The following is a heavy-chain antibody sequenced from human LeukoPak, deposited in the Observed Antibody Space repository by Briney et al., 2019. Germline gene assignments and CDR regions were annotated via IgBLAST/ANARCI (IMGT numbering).Heavy chain of an antibody. Sequence: SETLSLTCTVSGDAITGSSYYWGWIRQPPGKGLEWIGSIYYSGNTYYNPSLKSRVTISVDTSKNEFSLKLSSVTAADTAVYYCARHTKVGSKPDAFDIWGQGTMVTVSS. CDR2: IYYSGNT. CDR1: GDAITGSSYY. CDR3: ARHTKVGSKPDAFDI. V-gene: IGHV4-39*01. D-gene: IGHD1-26*01. J-gene: IGHJ3*02.